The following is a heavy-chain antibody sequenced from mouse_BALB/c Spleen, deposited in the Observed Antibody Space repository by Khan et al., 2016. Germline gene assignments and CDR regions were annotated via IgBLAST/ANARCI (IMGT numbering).Heavy chain of an antibody. CDR1: GYTFTNYG. J-gene: IGHJ3*01. CDR2: INTYTGEP. CDR3: ARPDYGSGRGFAY. Sequence: QIQLVQSGPELKKPGETVRISCKASGYTFTNYGMNWVKQAPGKGLKWMGWINTYTGEPTYADDFKGRFAFSLETSARTAYLQINNLKTEDTATYFCARPDYGSGRGFAYWSQGTLVTVSA. V-gene: IGHV9-3-1*01. D-gene: IGHD1-1*01.